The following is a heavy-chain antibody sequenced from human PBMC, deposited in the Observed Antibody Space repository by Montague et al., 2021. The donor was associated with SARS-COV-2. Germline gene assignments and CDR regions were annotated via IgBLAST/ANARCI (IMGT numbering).Heavy chain of an antibody. Sequence: SETLSLTCAVSGGSISSYYWSWIRQAPGKGLEWIGYIYYSGNTNYNPSLKSRATISVDTFKKKVSLKVTSVTAADTAVYYCARGVLGSGYYYNSAYYYYFYKDVWGKGTTVTVSS. V-gene: IGHV4-59*01. D-gene: IGHD3-10*01. CDR1: GGSISSYY. J-gene: IGHJ6*03. CDR2: IYYSGNT. CDR3: ARGVLGSGYYYNSAYYYYFYKDV.